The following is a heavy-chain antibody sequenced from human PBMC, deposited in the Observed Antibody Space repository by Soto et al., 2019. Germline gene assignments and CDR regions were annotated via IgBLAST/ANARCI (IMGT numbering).Heavy chain of an antibody. CDR3: AREGYSSGLWSRHGNYFYYGMDV. D-gene: IGHD6-19*01. V-gene: IGHV1-69*04. CDR1: GGTLTNCA. Sequence: QVQLVQSGTEVKKPGSSVKVSCKASGGTLTNCAISWVRQAPGQGLEWMGQIIPILGTTDYAQKFQGRITITADTSTSTAYMDLSSLRFEDTAVYYCAREGYSSGLWSRHGNYFYYGMDVWGQGTTVTVSS. CDR2: IIPILGTT. J-gene: IGHJ6*02.